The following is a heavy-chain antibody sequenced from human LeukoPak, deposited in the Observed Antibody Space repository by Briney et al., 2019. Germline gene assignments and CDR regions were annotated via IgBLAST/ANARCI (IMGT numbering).Heavy chain of an antibody. Sequence: ASVKVSCKASGGTFSSYAISWVRQAPGQGLEWMGGIIPIFGTANYAQKFQGRVTITTDESTSTAYMELSSLRSEDTAVYYCARDRYDSSGYYLRWFDPWGQGTLVTVSS. CDR2: IIPIFGTA. V-gene: IGHV1-69*05. CDR3: ARDRYDSSGYYLRWFDP. J-gene: IGHJ5*02. CDR1: GGTFSSYA. D-gene: IGHD3-22*01.